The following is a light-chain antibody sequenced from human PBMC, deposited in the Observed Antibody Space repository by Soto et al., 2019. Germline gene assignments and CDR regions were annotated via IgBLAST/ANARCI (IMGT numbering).Light chain of an antibody. CDR1: QSVSNN. Sequence: EILMTQSPVTLSVSPGERATLSCRASQSVSNNVAWYQQKPGQAPRLLQYPVSPRATGIPARLSGSGSGTEFPLNITRLQSEDFAVYYCQQYNNWPPMWTFGQGTKVDIK. V-gene: IGKV3-15*01. CDR3: QQYNNWPPMWT. CDR2: PVS. J-gene: IGKJ1*01.